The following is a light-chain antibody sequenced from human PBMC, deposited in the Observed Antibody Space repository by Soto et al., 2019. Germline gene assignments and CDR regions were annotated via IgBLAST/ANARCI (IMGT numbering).Light chain of an antibody. CDR1: SSDVGGYNY. Sequence: SVLTQLASVSGSHRQSITVSCTGTSSDVGGYNYVSWYQQHPGKAPKLMIYGVTNRPSGVINRFSGSKSGNTASLTISGLQAEDEADYYCSSYTSSSTLVFGTGSKVTGL. CDR3: SSYTSSSTLV. V-gene: IGLV2-14*01. CDR2: GVT. J-gene: IGLJ1*01.